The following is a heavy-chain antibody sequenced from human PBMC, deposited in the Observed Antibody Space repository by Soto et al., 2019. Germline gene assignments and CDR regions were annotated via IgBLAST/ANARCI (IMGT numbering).Heavy chain of an antibody. J-gene: IGHJ3*02. CDR3: ARVPGYYYDSSGLDAFDI. V-gene: IGHV1-8*01. CDR2: MNPNSGNT. Sequence: ASVKVSCKASGYTFTSYDINWVRQATGQGLEWMGWMNPNSGNTGYAQKFQGRVTMTRNTSISTAYMELSSLRSEDTAVYYCARVPGYYYDSSGLDAFDIWGQGTIVTAS. D-gene: IGHD3-22*01. CDR1: GYTFTSYD.